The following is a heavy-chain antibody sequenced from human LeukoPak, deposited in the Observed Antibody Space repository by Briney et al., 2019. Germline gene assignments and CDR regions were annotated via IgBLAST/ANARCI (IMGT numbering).Heavy chain of an antibody. CDR1: GGSISSYY. CDR3: ARGLCRSSHYDFWSGYSCPNWFDP. J-gene: IGHJ5*02. CDR2: INHSGNA. Sequence: SSETLSLTCTVSGGSISSYYWTWIRQPPGKGLEWIGEINHSGNAIYNPSLKSRVTISVDTSKNQFSLRLSSVTAADTAVYYCARGLCRSSHYDFWSGYSCPNWFDPWGQGTLVTVPS. V-gene: IGHV4-34*01. D-gene: IGHD3-3*01.